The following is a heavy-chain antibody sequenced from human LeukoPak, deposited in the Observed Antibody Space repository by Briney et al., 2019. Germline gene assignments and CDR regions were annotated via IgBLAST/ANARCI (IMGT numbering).Heavy chain of an antibody. CDR2: ISSSGTTI. D-gene: IGHD6-13*01. CDR1: GFMFSSYE. V-gene: IGHV3-48*03. Sequence: PGGSLRLSCAASGFMFSSYEMNWVRQAPGKGLEWVSYISSSGTTIYYADSVKGRFTISRDNAKNSLYLQMNSLTDADTAVYYCTRNNVAGPGGDFWGQGTLVTVSS. CDR3: TRNNVAGPGGDF. J-gene: IGHJ4*02.